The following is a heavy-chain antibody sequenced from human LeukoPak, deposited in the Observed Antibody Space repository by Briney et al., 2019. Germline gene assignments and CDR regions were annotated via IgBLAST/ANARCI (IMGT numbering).Heavy chain of an antibody. CDR2: IYYSGST. CDR1: GGSISSYY. Sequence: SGTLSLTCTVSGGSISSYYWSWIRQPPGKGLEWIGYIYYSGSTNYNPSLKSRVTISVDTSKNQFSLKLSSVTAADTAVYYCATSDYGDYGPFDYWGQGTLVTVSS. CDR3: ATSDYGDYGPFDY. J-gene: IGHJ4*02. D-gene: IGHD4-17*01. V-gene: IGHV4-59*01.